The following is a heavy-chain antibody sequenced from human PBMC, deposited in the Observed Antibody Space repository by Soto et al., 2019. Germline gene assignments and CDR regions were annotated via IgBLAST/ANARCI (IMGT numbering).Heavy chain of an antibody. D-gene: IGHD1-26*01. J-gene: IGHJ4*02. CDR2: IIPIFGTA. Sequence: ASVKVSCKASGGTFSSYAISWVRQAPGQGLEWMGGIIPIFGTANYAQKFQGRVTITADESTSTAYMELSSLRSEDTAVYYCARVLGIVGARHSYWGQETLLTVSS. CDR1: GGTFSSYA. CDR3: ARVLGIVGARHSY. V-gene: IGHV1-69*13.